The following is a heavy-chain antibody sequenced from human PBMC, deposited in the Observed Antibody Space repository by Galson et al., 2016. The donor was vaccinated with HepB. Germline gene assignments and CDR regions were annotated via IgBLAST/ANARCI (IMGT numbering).Heavy chain of an antibody. V-gene: IGHV3-23*01. CDR2: ISGSGGST. CDR1: GFTFNNYA. D-gene: IGHD3-3*01. J-gene: IGHJ4*02. CDR3: AKDSDYDFWSGSQA. Sequence: SLRLSCAASGFTFNNYAMSWVRQAPGKGLEWVSGISGSGGSTYYAHPVKGRFTISRDNSKNTLYLQMNSLRTEDTAVYYCAKDSDYDFWSGSQAWGQGTLVTVSS.